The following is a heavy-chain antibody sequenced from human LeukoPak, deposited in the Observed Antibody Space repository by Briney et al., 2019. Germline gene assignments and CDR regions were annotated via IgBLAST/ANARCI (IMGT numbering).Heavy chain of an antibody. D-gene: IGHD1-1*01. Sequence: GGSLRLSCAGSGFTFSSNALSWVRQAPGKGLEWVSAISGSGGNTYYADSVRGRFTISRDNSENTLYLQMNTLRAEDTAVYYCATTKQARRYFDYWGQGTLVTVSS. J-gene: IGHJ4*02. CDR3: ATTKQARRYFDY. CDR2: ISGSGGNT. CDR1: GFTFSSNA. V-gene: IGHV3-23*01.